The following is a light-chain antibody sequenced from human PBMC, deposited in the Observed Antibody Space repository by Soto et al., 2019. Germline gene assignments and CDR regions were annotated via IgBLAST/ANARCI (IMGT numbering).Light chain of an antibody. Sequence: QSALTQPASVSGSPGQSITISCTGTSSDVGGYNYVSWFQQPPGKAPKLMIYEVSNRPSGVSNRFSGSKSGNTASLTISGLQAEDEADYFCSSYTTSDALVFGGGTQLTVL. J-gene: IGLJ2*01. CDR1: SSDVGGYNY. V-gene: IGLV2-14*01. CDR3: SSYTTSDALV. CDR2: EVS.